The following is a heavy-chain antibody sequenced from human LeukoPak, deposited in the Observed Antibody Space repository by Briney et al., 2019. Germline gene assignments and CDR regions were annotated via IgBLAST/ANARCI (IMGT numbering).Heavy chain of an antibody. Sequence: SETLSLTCTVSGGSISSYYWSWIRQPPGKGLEWIGYIYYSGSTNYNPSLKSRVTISVDTSKNQFSLKLSSVTAADTAVYYCARQKRHLTGYYTGRGGYFGYWGQGTLVTVSS. V-gene: IGHV4-59*08. CDR3: ARQKRHLTGYYTGRGGYFGY. D-gene: IGHD3-9*01. CDR1: GGSISSYY. J-gene: IGHJ4*02. CDR2: IYYSGST.